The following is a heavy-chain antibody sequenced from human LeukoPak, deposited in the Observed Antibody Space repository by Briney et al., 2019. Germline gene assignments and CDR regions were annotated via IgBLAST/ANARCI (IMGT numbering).Heavy chain of an antibody. J-gene: IGHJ4*02. V-gene: IGHV4-59*01. Sequence: PSETLSLTCAVSGASINSYYWSWIRQPPGRGLEWIGYIYYSGSTNYNPSLKSRVTISVDTSKNQFSLKLSSVTAADTAVYYCARGIAAAAYYFDYWGQGTLVTVSS. CDR1: GASINSYY. D-gene: IGHD6-13*01. CDR3: ARGIAAAAYYFDY. CDR2: IYYSGST.